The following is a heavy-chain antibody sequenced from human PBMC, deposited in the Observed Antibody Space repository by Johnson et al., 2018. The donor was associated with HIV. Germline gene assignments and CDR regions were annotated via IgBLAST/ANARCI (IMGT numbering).Heavy chain of an antibody. D-gene: IGHD1-26*01. CDR2: IYSGGST. V-gene: IGHV3-66*01. Sequence: VQLVESGGGLVQPGGSLRLSCAASGFTVSSNYMSWVRQAPGQGLEWVSVIYSGGSTYYADSVKGRFTISRDNSKNTLYLQMNSLRAEDTAVYYCAREGVGTTCPFDIWGQGTMVTVSS. CDR1: GFTVSSNY. CDR3: AREGVGTTCPFDI. J-gene: IGHJ3*02.